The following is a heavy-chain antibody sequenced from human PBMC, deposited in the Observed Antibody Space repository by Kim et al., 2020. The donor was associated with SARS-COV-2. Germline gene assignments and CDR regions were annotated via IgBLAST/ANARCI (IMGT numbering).Heavy chain of an antibody. CDR2: ISHDGSNK. J-gene: IGHJ5*02. CDR1: GFASNVFS. Sequence: GGSLRLSCAASGFASNVFSIHWVRQTPGKGLEWVAVISHDGSNKYYADSVKGRFTISRDNSKNTMSLEMNSLRAEDTAVYYCAREGYIYSYAGGIDPWG. D-gene: IGHD5-18*01. CDR3: AREGYIYSYAGGIDP. V-gene: IGHV3-30*04.